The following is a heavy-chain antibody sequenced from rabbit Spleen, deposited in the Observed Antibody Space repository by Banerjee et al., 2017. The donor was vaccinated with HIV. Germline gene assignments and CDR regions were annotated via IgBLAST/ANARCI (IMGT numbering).Heavy chain of an antibody. J-gene: IGHJ6*01. D-gene: IGHD1-1*01. Sequence: QQQLVESGGGLVKPGASLTLTCTASGFSFTYKYIICWVRQAPGKGLEWIACINTSSGNTVYATWAKGRFTVSKTSSTTVTLQVTSLTAADTATYFCARDTSSSFSSYGMDLWGQGTLVTVS. CDR2: INTSSGNT. CDR3: ARDTSSSFSSYGMDL. V-gene: IGHV1S45*01. CDR1: GFSFTYKYI.